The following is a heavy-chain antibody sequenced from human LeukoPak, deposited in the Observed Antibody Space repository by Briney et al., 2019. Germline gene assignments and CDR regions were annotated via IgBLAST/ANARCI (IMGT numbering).Heavy chain of an antibody. V-gene: IGHV5-51*01. D-gene: IGHD6-13*01. CDR2: INPGDSDT. CDR3: ATVPRIPAVGNTEYFRH. CDR1: GYIFTNYW. Sequence: GESLKISCKGSGYIFTNYWIGWVRQMPGKGLEWMGIINPGDSDTRYSPSFQGQVTISVDKSISTAYLQWSSLEAPDTAMYFCATVPRIPAVGNTEYFRHWGQGTLVTVSS. J-gene: IGHJ1*01.